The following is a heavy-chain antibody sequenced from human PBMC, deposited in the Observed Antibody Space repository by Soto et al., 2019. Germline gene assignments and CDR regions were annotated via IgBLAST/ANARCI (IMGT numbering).Heavy chain of an antibody. Sequence: GGSLRLSCAASGLTLSSYAMSWVRQAPGKGLEWVSTISGNGGSTFYADSVKGRLSISRDNSKNTLYLQMSSLRAEDTAIYYCSAHSCPFCYSLFDFWGQGTLVTVSS. CDR1: GLTLSSYA. V-gene: IGHV3-23*01. J-gene: IGHJ4*02. CDR3: SAHSCPFCYSLFDF. D-gene: IGHD3-3*01. CDR2: ISGNGGST.